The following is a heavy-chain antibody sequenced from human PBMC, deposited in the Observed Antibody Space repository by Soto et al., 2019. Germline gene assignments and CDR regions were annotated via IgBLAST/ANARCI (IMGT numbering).Heavy chain of an antibody. CDR2: ISSSSSYT. V-gene: IGHV3-11*06. CDR1: GFTFSDYY. J-gene: IGHJ4*02. CDR3: ARAESDYYDSSGTPGYFNY. Sequence: GGSLRLSCAASGFTFSDYYMSWIRQAPGKGLEWVSYISSSSSYTNYADSVKGRFTISRDNAKNSLYLQMNSLRAEDTAVYYCARAESDYYDSSGTPGYFNYWGQGTLVTVSS. D-gene: IGHD3-22*01.